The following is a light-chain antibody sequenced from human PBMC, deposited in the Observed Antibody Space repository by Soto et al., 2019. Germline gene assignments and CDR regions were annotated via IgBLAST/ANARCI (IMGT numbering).Light chain of an antibody. CDR1: QSISSW. V-gene: IGKV1-5*03. CDR2: KAS. CDR3: QQDNSLYT. J-gene: IGKJ2*01. Sequence: DIQMTQSPSTLSASGGDSVTITCRASQSISSWLAWYPQKPGKAPKLLIYKASSLESGVPSRFSGSGSVTEFTLTVSSLQPDDFATYYCQQDNSLYTCGHGTKLEIK.